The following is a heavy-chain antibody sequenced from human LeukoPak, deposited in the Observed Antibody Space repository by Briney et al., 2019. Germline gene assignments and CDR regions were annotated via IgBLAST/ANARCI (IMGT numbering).Heavy chain of an antibody. V-gene: IGHV4-39*07. J-gene: IGHJ4*02. CDR2: IHYSGSA. D-gene: IGHD5-24*01. Sequence: SETLSLTCTVSGGSISSRSHYWGWIRQPPGKGLEWIGSIHYSGSAYYNPSLESRVTMSVDTSKNQFSLKLSSVTAADTAVYYCAIRDGSYWGQGTLVTVSS. CDR1: GGSISSRSHY. CDR3: AIRDGSY.